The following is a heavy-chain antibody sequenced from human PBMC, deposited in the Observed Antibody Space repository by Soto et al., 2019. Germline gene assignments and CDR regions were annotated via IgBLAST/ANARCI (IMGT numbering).Heavy chain of an antibody. V-gene: IGHV3-30-3*01. Sequence: QVQLVESGGGVVQPGRSLRLSCAASGFTLSSYAMHWVRQAPGKGLEWVAVISYDGSNKYYADSVKGRFTISRDNSKNTLYLQMNSLRAEDTAVYYCARVAATRWYFDLWGRGTLVTVSS. D-gene: IGHD2-15*01. CDR1: GFTLSSYA. CDR3: ARVAATRWYFDL. J-gene: IGHJ2*01. CDR2: ISYDGSNK.